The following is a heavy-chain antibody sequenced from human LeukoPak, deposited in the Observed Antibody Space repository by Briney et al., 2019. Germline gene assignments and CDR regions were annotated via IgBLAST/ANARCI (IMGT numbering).Heavy chain of an antibody. D-gene: IGHD6-13*01. Sequence: SETLSLTCTVSGVSISSYYWSWLRQPPGKGLEWLGYIYYSGSTNYNPSLKSRVTISVDTSKNQFSLKLSSVTAADTAVYYCARVSAAAGRGFDYWGQGTLVTVSS. CDR1: GVSISSYY. CDR3: ARVSAAAGRGFDY. CDR2: IYYSGST. V-gene: IGHV4-59*01. J-gene: IGHJ4*02.